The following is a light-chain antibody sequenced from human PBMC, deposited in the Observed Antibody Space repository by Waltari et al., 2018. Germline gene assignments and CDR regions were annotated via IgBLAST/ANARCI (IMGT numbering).Light chain of an antibody. CDR2: GAS. Sequence: EIMLTQSPGALSVSPGERATLSCRASRSVRSNLVWFQQKPGQAPRLLIYGASTRATDIPARFSGSGCETEFTLTISSMQSEDFAVYYCQQYHTWPRTFGQGTKLDIK. CDR3: QQYHTWPRT. V-gene: IGKV3-15*01. J-gene: IGKJ2*01. CDR1: RSVRSN.